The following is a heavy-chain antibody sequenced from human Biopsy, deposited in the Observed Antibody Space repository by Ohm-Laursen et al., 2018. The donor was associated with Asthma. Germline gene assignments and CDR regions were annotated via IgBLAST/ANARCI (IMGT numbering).Heavy chain of an antibody. CDR3: ARHWSGNGWQDMYNYFDP. CDR1: GDSISTTNY. Sequence: DTLSLTCSVSGDSISTTNYWSWIRQPPGKRLEWIGSVYYSGTSYYNPSLKGRLTISVDTSKNQFSLNLGSVTAADMAVYYCARHWSGNGWQDMYNYFDPWGRGTLVTVSS. J-gene: IGHJ5*02. D-gene: IGHD6-19*01. V-gene: IGHV4-39*01. CDR2: VYYSGTS.